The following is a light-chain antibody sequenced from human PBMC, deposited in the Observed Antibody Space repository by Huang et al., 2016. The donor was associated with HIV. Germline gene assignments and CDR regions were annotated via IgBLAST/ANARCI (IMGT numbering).Light chain of an antibody. V-gene: IGKV1-5*01. Sequence: DIQMTQSPSTLSGSVGDRVTITCRASQGISNWLAWYQQKPGKAPKLLIYDASSLESGVPATFSGSGSGTEFTLTISSLQPDDIATYYCQQYNSYPYTFGQGTKLEIK. CDR3: QQYNSYPYT. J-gene: IGKJ2*01. CDR2: DAS. CDR1: QGISNW.